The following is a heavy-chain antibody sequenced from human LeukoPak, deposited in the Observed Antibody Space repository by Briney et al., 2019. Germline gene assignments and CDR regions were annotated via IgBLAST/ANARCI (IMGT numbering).Heavy chain of an antibody. CDR3: AREPYYYDSSGYPRHDAFDI. Sequence: SETLSLTCTVSGGSISSAGYHWSWIRQHPGKGLEWIGNIYYSGSIYYNPSLKSRVTISLDPSKNQFSLKLSSVPAADTALYYCAREPYYYDSSGYPRHDAFDIWGQGTMVTVSS. CDR1: GGSISSAGYH. D-gene: IGHD3-22*01. V-gene: IGHV4-31*03. J-gene: IGHJ3*02. CDR2: IYYSGSI.